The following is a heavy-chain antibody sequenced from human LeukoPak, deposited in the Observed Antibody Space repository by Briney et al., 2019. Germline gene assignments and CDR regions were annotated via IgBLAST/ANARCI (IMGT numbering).Heavy chain of an antibody. CDR3: ARKATTGPTKAAFDI. V-gene: IGHV4-28*05. Sequence: SETLSLTCAVSGYSISSSNYWAWIRQPPGKGLEWIGHIYYSGSIYYNPSLKSRVTMSVDTSKNQFSLKLSSVTAVDTAVYYCARKATTGPTKAAFDIWGQGTMITVSS. CDR1: GYSISSSNY. D-gene: IGHD4-17*01. J-gene: IGHJ3*02. CDR2: IYYSGSI.